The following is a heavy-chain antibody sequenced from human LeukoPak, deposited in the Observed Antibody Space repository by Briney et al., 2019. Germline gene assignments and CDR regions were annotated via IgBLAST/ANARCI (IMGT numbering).Heavy chain of an antibody. D-gene: IGHD5-18*01. Sequence: SVKVSCKASGGTFSSYAISWVRQAPGQGLEWMGRIIPILGIANYAQKFQGRVTITADKSTSTAYMELSSLRSEDTAVYYCASGYLVSYGMDVWGRGTMVTVSS. CDR3: ASGYLVSYGMDV. V-gene: IGHV1-69*04. CDR2: IIPILGIA. J-gene: IGHJ6*02. CDR1: GGTFSSYA.